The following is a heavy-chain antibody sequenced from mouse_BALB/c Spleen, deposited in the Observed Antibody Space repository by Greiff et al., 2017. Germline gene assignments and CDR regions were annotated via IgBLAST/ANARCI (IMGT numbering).Heavy chain of an antibody. J-gene: IGHJ4*01. Sequence: QVQLQQSGAELVRPGTSVKISCKASGYTFTNYWLGWVKQRPGHGLEWIGDIYPGGGYTNYNEKFKGKATLTADTSSSTAYMQLSSLTSVDSAVYSVACSAITTVGDYYALDYWGQGTSVTVSS. V-gene: IGHV1-63*02. CDR1: GYTFTNYW. D-gene: IGHD2-4*01. CDR3: ACSAITTVGDYYALDY. CDR2: IYPGGGYT.